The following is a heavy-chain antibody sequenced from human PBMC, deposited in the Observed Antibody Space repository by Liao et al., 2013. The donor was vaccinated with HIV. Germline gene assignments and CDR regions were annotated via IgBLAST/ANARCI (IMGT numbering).Heavy chain of an antibody. CDR2: INHSGVT. J-gene: IGHJ4*02. Sequence: QVQLHQWGAGLLKPSETLSLTCAVYGGSFSGHYWSWIRQPPGKGLEWIGEINHSGVTNYNPSLKSRVTISVDTSKRQFFLKLSSVTAADTAVYYCVTLDTAVDRFDSWGQGTLVTVSS. D-gene: IGHD5-18*01. CDR1: GGSFSGHY. CDR3: VTLDTAVDRFDS. V-gene: IGHV4-34*01.